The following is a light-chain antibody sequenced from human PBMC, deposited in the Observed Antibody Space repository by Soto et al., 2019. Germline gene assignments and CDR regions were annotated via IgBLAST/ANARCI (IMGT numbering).Light chain of an antibody. V-gene: IGLV2-14*01. CDR2: DVS. J-gene: IGLJ1*01. CDR1: SSVVGGYNY. Sequence: QSVLTQPASVSGSPGQSITISCTGTSSVVGGYNYVSWYQQHPGKAPKLMIYDVSNRPSGVSNRFSGSKSGNTASLTISGLQAEDEADYYCSSYTSSSTPGVFGTGTKVTVL. CDR3: SSYTSSSTPGV.